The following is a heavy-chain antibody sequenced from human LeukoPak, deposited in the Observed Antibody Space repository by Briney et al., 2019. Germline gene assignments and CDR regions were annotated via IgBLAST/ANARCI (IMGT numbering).Heavy chain of an antibody. V-gene: IGHV1-69*01. CDR1: GGTFSSYS. CDR3: ATLQWELRTFDY. CDR2: IIPIFGTA. Sequence: GASVKVSCKASGGTFSSYSISWVRQAPGQGLEWMGGIIPIFGTANYAQKFQGRVTITADESTSTAYMELSSLRSEDTAVYYCATLQWELRTFDYWGQGTLVTV. D-gene: IGHD1-26*01. J-gene: IGHJ4*02.